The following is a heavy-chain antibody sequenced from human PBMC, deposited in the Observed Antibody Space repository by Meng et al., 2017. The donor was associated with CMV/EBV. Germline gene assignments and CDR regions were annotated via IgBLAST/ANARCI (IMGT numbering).Heavy chain of an antibody. D-gene: IGHD3-3*01. CDR2: IWYDGSNK. CDR3: AKDLTYYDFWSGYYPAYYYGMDV. J-gene: IGHJ6*02. CDR1: GFTFSSYG. Sequence: GGSLRLSCAASGFTFSSYGMHWVRQAPGKGLEWVAVIWYDGSNKYYADSVKGRFTISRDNSKNTLYLQMNSLRAEDTAVYYCAKDLTYYDFWSGYYPAYYYGMDVWGQGTTVRLL. V-gene: IGHV3-33*06.